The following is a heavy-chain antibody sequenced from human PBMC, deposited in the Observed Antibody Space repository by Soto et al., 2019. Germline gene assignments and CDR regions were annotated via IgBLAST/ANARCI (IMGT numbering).Heavy chain of an antibody. CDR3: AAGGGLPRYY. J-gene: IGHJ4*02. CDR1: GGSISSGGYS. V-gene: IGHV4-30-2*01. Sequence: QVQLQESGSGLVKPSQNLSLTCAVSGGSISSGGYSWSWIRQPPGKGLEWIGYIYHSGSTYYNPSLKSRVTISVDRSKNQFSLKLSSVTAADTAVYYCAAGGGLPRYYWGQGTLVTVSS. CDR2: IYHSGST. D-gene: IGHD5-12*01.